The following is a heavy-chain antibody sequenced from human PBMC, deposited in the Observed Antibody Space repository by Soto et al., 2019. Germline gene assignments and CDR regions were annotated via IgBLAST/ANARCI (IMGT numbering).Heavy chain of an antibody. D-gene: IGHD5-12*01. CDR3: ARDMGIVATYYYYGMDV. J-gene: IGHJ6*02. CDR1: GYTFTGYY. V-gene: IGHV1-2*04. CDR2: INPNSGGT. Sequence: ASVKVSCKASGYTFTGYYMHWVRQAPGQGLEWMGWINPNSGGTNYAQKFQGWVTMTRDTSISTAYMELSRLRSDDTAVNYCARDMGIVATYYYYGMDVWGQRTTVTVSS.